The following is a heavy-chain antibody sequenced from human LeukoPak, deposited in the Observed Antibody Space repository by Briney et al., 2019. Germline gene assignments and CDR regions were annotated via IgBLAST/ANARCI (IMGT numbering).Heavy chain of an antibody. CDR3: ARIATKDGRDY. CDR1: GDSVSSKSAA. D-gene: IGHD5-12*01. CDR2: TYYRSKWFS. Sequence: SQTLSLTCAISGDSVSSKSAAWNWVRQFPSGGLEWLGRTYYRSKWFSEYAVSEKSRITINPDTAKNQFSLQLNSVTPDDTAVYYCARIATKDGRDYWGQGILVTVSS. V-gene: IGHV6-1*01. J-gene: IGHJ4*02.